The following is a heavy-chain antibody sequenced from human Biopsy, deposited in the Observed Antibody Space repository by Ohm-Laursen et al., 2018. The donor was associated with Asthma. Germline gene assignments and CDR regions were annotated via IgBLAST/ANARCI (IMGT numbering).Heavy chain of an antibody. CDR1: GFTVSDHH. V-gene: IGHV3-11*04. CDR3: ARFVQAEEGVF. Sequence: SLSLSCTASGFTVSDHHMSWIRKTPGRVLEWISYIGSRITDAIYYADSGKGRFTISRDNSKNSLYLQMNSLSAEDTAVYPCARFVQAEEGVFWGQGTRVTVSP. D-gene: IGHD3-10*02. J-gene: IGHJ4*02. CDR2: IGSRITDAI.